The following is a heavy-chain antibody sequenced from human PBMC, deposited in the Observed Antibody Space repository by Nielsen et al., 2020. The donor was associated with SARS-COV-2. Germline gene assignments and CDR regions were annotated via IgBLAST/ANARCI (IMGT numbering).Heavy chain of an antibody. CDR2: MNPNSGNT. CDR1: GYTFTGYY. J-gene: IGHJ6*02. CDR3: ARSSLRFLDGGLHYYYYGMDV. Sequence: ASVKVSCKASGYTFTGYYMHWVRQATGQGLEWMGWMNPNSGNTGYAQKFQGRVTMTRNTSISTAYMELSSLRSEDTAVYYCARSSLRFLDGGLHYYYYGMDVWGQGTTVTVSS. V-gene: IGHV1-8*02. D-gene: IGHD3-3*01.